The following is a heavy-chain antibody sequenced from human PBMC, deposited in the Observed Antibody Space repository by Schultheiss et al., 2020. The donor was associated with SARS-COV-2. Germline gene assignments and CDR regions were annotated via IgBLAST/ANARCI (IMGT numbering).Heavy chain of an antibody. J-gene: IGHJ4*02. Sequence: GSLRLSCAVYGGSFSGYYWSWIRQPPGKGLEWIGEINHSGISNSNPSLKSRVTMSVDTSKNQFSLNLRSVTAADTAVYYCAMRYWHIDYWGQGTLVTVSS. CDR1: GGSFSGYY. D-gene: IGHD1/OR15-1a*01. V-gene: IGHV4-34*01. CDR3: AMRYWHIDY. CDR2: INHSGIS.